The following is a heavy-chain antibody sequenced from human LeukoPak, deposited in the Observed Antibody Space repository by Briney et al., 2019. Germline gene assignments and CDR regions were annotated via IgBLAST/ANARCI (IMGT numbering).Heavy chain of an antibody. V-gene: IGHV4-30-2*01. CDR1: GGSISSGGYS. Sequence: SETLSLTCTVSGGSISSGGYSWSWIRQPPGKGLEWIGYIYHSGSTYYNPSLKSRVTISVDRSKNQFSLKLSSVTAADTAVYYCARAYYYDSSFMDYWGQGTLVTVSS. CDR2: IYHSGST. CDR3: ARAYYYDSSFMDY. J-gene: IGHJ4*02. D-gene: IGHD3-22*01.